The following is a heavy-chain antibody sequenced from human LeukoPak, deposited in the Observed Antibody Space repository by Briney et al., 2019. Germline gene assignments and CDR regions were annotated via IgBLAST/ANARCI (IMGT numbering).Heavy chain of an antibody. J-gene: IGHJ4*02. V-gene: IGHV3-74*01. CDR3: ARDQGDYDSSGYIDY. Sequence: GGSLRLSCAASGFTFSSYWMHWVRQAPGKGLVWVSRINSDGSSTSYADSVKGRFTISRDNAKNTLYLQMNSLRAEDTAVYYCARDQGDYDSSGYIDYWGQGTLVTVSS. CDR2: INSDGSST. D-gene: IGHD3-22*01. CDR1: GFTFSSYW.